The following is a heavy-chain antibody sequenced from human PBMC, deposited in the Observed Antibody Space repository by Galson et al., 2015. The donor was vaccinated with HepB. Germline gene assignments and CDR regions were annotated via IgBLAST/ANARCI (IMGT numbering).Heavy chain of an antibody. CDR2: IWYDGSNK. J-gene: IGHJ4*02. D-gene: IGHD3-16*01. CDR3: ARAAGEDYFDY. V-gene: IGHV3-33*01. CDR1: GFTFSSYG. Sequence: SLRLSCAASGFTFSSYGMHWVRQAPGKGLEWVAVIWYDGSNKYYADSVKGRFTISRDNSKNTLYLQMNSLRAEDTAVYYCARAAGEDYFDYWGQGTLVTVSS.